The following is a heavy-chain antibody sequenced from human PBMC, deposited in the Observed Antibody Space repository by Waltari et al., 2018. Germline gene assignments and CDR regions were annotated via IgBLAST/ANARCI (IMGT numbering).Heavy chain of an antibody. J-gene: IGHJ4*02. D-gene: IGHD3-22*01. CDR2: INPSGGST. CDR3: ARGTYYYDSSGYLGNWDY. CDR1: GYTFTSYY. V-gene: IGHV1-46*01. Sequence: QVQLVQSGAEVKKPGASVKVSCKASGYTFTSYYMHWVRQAPGKGLEWMGIINPSGGSTSYAQKFQGRVTMTRDTSTSTVYMELSSLRSEDTAVYYCARGTYYYDSSGYLGNWDYWGQGTLVTVSS.